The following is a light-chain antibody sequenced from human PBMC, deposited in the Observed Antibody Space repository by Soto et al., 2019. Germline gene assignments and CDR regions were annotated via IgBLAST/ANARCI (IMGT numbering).Light chain of an antibody. CDR1: SSDVGAYNY. J-gene: IGLJ3*02. V-gene: IGLV2-8*01. CDR3: SSFASSNTWV. CDR2: EVT. Sequence: QSALTQPPSASGSPGRSVTISCTGTSSDVGAYNYVSWYQQHAGKAPKLVIYEVTKRPSGVPDRFSGSKSANTASLTVSGLQAEDEADYYCSSFASSNTWVFGGGTKLTVL.